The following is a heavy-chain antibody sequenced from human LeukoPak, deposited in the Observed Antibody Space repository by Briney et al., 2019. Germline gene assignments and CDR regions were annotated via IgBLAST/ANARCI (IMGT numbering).Heavy chain of an antibody. Sequence: PGGSLRLSCAASGITFNTYSMHWVRQAPGKGLECVVATSYDGSNKYYADSVKGRFTVSRDNSKNTLYLQLNSLRAEDTAVYYCASQIAAAGTYLTPHYWGQGTLVTVSS. CDR1: GITFNTYS. J-gene: IGHJ4*02. CDR3: ASQIAAAGTYLTPHY. CDR2: TSYDGSNK. D-gene: IGHD6-13*01. V-gene: IGHV3-30*04.